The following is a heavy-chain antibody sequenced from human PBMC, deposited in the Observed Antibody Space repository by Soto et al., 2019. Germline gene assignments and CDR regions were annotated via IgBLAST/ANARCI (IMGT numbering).Heavy chain of an antibody. V-gene: IGHV4-61*01. CDR3: ARGKGQLVYYYYGMDV. J-gene: IGHJ6*02. CDR2: IYYSGST. D-gene: IGHD6-6*01. Sequence: SETLSLTCTVSGGSVSSGSYYWSWIRQPPGKGLEWIGYIYYSGSTNYNPSLKSRVTISVDTSKNQFSLKLSSVTAADTAVYYCARGKGQLVYYYYGMDVWAKGPRSPSP. CDR1: GGSVSSGSYY.